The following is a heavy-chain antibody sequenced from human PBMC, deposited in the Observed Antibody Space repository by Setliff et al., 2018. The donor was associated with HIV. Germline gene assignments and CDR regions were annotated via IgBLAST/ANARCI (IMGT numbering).Heavy chain of an antibody. CDR3: ARAPSCADSWCYMYYYYYYGMDV. Sequence: SETLSLTCAVSGYSISSGYYWGWIRQPPGKGLEWIGEINRNGGTNYNPSLKSRVTISLDTSKKQFSLRLNSVTAADTGVYFCARAPSCADSWCYMYYYYYYGMDVWGLGTTVTVSS. D-gene: IGHD2-8*01. CDR1: GYSISSGYY. CDR2: INRNGGT. V-gene: IGHV4-38-2*01. J-gene: IGHJ6*02.